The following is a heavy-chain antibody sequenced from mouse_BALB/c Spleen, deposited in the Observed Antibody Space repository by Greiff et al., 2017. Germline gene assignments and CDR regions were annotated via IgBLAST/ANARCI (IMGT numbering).Heavy chain of an antibody. CDR3: ARDRPLRLRAMDY. V-gene: IGHV2-9*02. CDR1: GFSLTSYG. D-gene: IGHD1-2*01. CDR2: IWAGGST. Sequence: VQLQQSGPGLVAPSQSLSITCTVSGFSLTSYGVHWVRQPPGKGLEWLGVIWAGGSTNYNSALMSRLSISKDNSKSQVFLKMNSLQTDDTAMYYCARDRPLRLRAMDYWGQGTSVTVSS. J-gene: IGHJ4*01.